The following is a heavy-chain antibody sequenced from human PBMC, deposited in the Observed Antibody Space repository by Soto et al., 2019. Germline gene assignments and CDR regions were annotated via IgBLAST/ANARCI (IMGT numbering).Heavy chain of an antibody. V-gene: IGHV4-34*01. D-gene: IGHD2-8*02. Sequence: SETLSLTCTVSGGPISSYYWSWIRQPPGTGLEWIGEINHSGSTNYNPSLKSRVTISVDTSKNQFSLKLTSVTAADTAVYYCARDKITGLFDYWGQGTLVTVSS. CDR2: INHSGST. J-gene: IGHJ4*02. CDR1: GGPISSYY. CDR3: ARDKITGLFDY.